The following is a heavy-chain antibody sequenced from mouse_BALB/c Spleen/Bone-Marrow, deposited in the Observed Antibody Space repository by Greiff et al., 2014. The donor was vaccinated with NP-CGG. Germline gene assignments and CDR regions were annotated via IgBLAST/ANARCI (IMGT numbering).Heavy chain of an antibody. CDR2: ILPGSDNT. V-gene: IGHV1-9*01. J-gene: IGHJ2*01. CDR3: ARGNPFDF. Sequence: QVQLQQSGGELMKPWASVEISCKATGYTFSNYWIQWVKQRPGHGPEWIGEILPGSDNTNYNEKFKGKATFTADTSSNTAYMQLSSLTSEDSAVYYCARGNPFDFWGQGTTLTVSS. CDR1: GYTFSNYW.